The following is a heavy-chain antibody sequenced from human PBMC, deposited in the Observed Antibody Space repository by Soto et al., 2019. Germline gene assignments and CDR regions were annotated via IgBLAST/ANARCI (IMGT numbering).Heavy chain of an antibody. CDR3: ATLVGTRYFDWLLRKAAFDI. CDR1: GYTFTSYY. V-gene: IGHV1-46*03. D-gene: IGHD3-9*01. J-gene: IGHJ3*02. CDR2: INPSGGST. Sequence: ASVKVSCKASGYTFTSYYMHWVRQAPGQGLEWMGIINPSGGSTSYAQKFQGRVTMTRDTSTSTVYTELSSLRSEDTAVYYCATLVGTRYFDWLLRKAAFDIWGQGTMVTVSS.